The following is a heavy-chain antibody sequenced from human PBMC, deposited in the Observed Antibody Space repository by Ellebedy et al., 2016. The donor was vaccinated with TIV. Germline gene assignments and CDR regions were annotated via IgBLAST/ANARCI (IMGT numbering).Heavy chain of an antibody. Sequence: PGGSLRLSCAASGFTFNNYAMSWVRQAPGRGLEWVSAICGGGGYYTHYLDAVKGRFTISRNNSKNTLYLQMNSLRADDTAVYYCAKVAGFCSGGSCYSDYWGQGTLVTVSS. CDR3: AKVAGFCSGGSCYSDY. CDR1: GFTFNNYA. CDR2: ICGGGGYYT. V-gene: IGHV3-23*02. J-gene: IGHJ4*02. D-gene: IGHD2-15*01.